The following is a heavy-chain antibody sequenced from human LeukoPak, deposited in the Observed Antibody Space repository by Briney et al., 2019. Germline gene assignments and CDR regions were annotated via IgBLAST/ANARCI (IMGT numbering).Heavy chain of an antibody. D-gene: IGHD3-10*01. V-gene: IGHV1-2*02. J-gene: IGHJ4*02. CDR3: ARDGPAQMVDLDY. CDR2: IHPNNRDT. CDR1: GYTFSGTGWY. Sequence: GDSVTVSFKASGYTFSGTGWYLYWLRQAPGQGLECMGWIHPNNRDTAYAQKFEGRVAMTRETSISTAYMELRRLRPDATAVDFGARDGPAQMVDLDYWGQGTLVTVSS.